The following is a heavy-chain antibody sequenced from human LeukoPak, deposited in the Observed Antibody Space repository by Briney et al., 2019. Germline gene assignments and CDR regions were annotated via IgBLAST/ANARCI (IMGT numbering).Heavy chain of an antibody. J-gene: IGHJ4*02. CDR2: ISSSGSTI. V-gene: IGHV3-48*03. D-gene: IGHD3-10*01. CDR3: ASSTYYYGSGSLDY. CDR1: GFTFSSYE. Sequence: GGSLGLSCAASGFTFSSYEMNWVRQAPGKGLEWVSYISSSGSTIYYADSVKGRLTISRDNAKNSLYLQMNSLRAEDTAIYYCASSTYYYGSGSLDYWGQGTLVTVSS.